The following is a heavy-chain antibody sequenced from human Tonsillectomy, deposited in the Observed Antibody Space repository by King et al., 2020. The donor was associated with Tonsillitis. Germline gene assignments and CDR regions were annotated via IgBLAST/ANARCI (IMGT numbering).Heavy chain of an antibody. CDR3: ARVGAIARNNWFDP. J-gene: IGHJ5*02. CDR1: GYTFTGYY. V-gene: IGHV1-2*02. Sequence: VQLVESGAEVKKPGASVKVSCKASGYTFTGYYMHWVRQAPGQGLEWMGWINPNSGGTNYAQKFQGRVTMTRDTSISTAYMEVRRLRSDDTAVYYCARVGAIARNNWFDPWGQGTLVTVSS. CDR2: INPNSGGT. D-gene: IGHD6-13*01.